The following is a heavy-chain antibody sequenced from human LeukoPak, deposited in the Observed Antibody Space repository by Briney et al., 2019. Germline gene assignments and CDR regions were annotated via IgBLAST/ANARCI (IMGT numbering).Heavy chain of an antibody. J-gene: IGHJ3*01. D-gene: IGHD3-10*01. CDR3: ARDKFRGSYFDTFDL. CDR1: GGSITIGNW. V-gene: IGHV4-4*02. CDR2: IYYTGNT. Sequence: SETLSLTCAVSGGSITIGNWWSWVRQPPGKGLEWIGEIYYTGNTNYNPSLKSRVTMSVDKSKNQFSLKLSSVTAADTAVYYCARDKFRGSYFDTFDLWGQGTMVTVSS.